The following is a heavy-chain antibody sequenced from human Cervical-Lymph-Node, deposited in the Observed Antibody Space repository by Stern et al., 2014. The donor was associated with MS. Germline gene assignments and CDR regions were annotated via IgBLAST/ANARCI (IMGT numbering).Heavy chain of an antibody. CDR1: GGSFSGYY. CDR3: ARGRPRMHRNCGLDY. CDR2: INHSGST. Sequence: QVQLQQWGAGLLKPSETLSLTCAVYGGSFSGYYWSWIRQPPGKGLEWIGEINHSGSTNYNPSLKSRVTISVDTSKNQFSLKLSSVTAADTAVYYCARGRPRMHRNCGLDYWGQGTLVTVSS. J-gene: IGHJ4*02. V-gene: IGHV4-34*01. D-gene: IGHD2-8*01.